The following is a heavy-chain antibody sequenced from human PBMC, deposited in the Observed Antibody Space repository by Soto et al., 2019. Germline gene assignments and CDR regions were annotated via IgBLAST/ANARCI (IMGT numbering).Heavy chain of an antibody. CDR3: ARGGGYNQPFDY. D-gene: IGHD5-12*01. CDR2: IYYSGST. V-gene: IGHV4-31*03. CDR1: GGSISSGGYY. J-gene: IGHJ4*02. Sequence: QVQLQESGPGLVKPSQTLSLTCTVSGGSISSGGYYWRWIRQHPGKGLEWIGFIYYSGSTYYNPSLKSRLTISVDTSKNLLSLKLSSVIAADTALYYCARGGGYNQPFDYWGQGTLVTVSS.